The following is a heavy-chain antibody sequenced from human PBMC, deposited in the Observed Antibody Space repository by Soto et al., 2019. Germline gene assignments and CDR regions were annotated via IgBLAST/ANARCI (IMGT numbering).Heavy chain of an antibody. CDR2: INTDGSTT. J-gene: IGHJ4*02. CDR3: VRIRRGDGYTFGY. D-gene: IGHD5-12*01. Sequence: EVQLVESGGVSVQPGGSLRLSCAASRFTLSNYWMHWVHQAPGKGLVWVSRINTDGSTTTYADSVKGRFTISRDNAKNTLYLQMNSLRDEDTAVYYCVRIRRGDGYTFGYWGQGTLVPVSS. CDR1: RFTLSNYW. V-gene: IGHV3-74*01.